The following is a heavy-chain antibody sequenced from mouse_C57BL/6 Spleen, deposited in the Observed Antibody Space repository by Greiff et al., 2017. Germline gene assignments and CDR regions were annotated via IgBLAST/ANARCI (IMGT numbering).Heavy chain of an antibody. D-gene: IGHD1-1*01. J-gene: IGHJ4*01. CDR2: FYPGSGSI. V-gene: IGHV1-62-2*01. CDR1: GYTFTEYT. CDR3: ARHSYGSSYDYAMDY. Sequence: VQLQQSGAELVKPGASVKLSCKASGYTFTEYTIHWVKQRSGQGLEWIGWFYPGSGSIKYNEKFKDKATLTADKSSSTADMELSRLTSEDSAVYYCARHSYGSSYDYAMDYWGQGTSVTVSS.